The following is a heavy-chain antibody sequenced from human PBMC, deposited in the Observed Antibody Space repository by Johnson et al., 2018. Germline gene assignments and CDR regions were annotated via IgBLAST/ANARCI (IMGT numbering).Heavy chain of an antibody. V-gene: IGHV4-31*03. CDR1: GGSISSGGYY. CDR3: ARVYRGYVRDAFDI. J-gene: IGHJ3*02. Sequence: QVQLQESGPGLVKPSQTLSLTCTVSGGSISSGGYYWSWIRQHPGKGLEWIGYIYYSGSTYYNPSLKSRVTISVDTSKNQFSLKLSSVTAADTAVYSCARVYRGYVRDAFDIWGQGTMVTVSS. CDR2: IYYSGST. D-gene: IGHD5-12*01.